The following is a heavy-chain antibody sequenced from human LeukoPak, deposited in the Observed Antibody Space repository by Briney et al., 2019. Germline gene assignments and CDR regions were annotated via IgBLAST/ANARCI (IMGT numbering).Heavy chain of an antibody. Sequence: GGSLRLSCAASGFSFSSYEMSWVRQAPGKGLEWVALISFSGSPIYYADSVKGRFTISRDNAKNSLYLQLNSVRADDTAVYYCAGVRSSYYFDYWGQGTLVTVSS. V-gene: IGHV3-48*03. CDR3: AGVRSSYYFDY. D-gene: IGHD6-6*01. CDR1: GFSFSSYE. J-gene: IGHJ4*02. CDR2: ISFSGSPI.